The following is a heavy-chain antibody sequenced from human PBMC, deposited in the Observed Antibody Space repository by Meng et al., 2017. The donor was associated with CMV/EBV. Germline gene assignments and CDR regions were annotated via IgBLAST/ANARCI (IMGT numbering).Heavy chain of an antibody. CDR3: ARDRCNTISCYSDY. D-gene: IGHD2/OR15-2a*01. Sequence: ASVKVSCKTSGYTFTSYGINWVRQAPGQGLEWMGWISGDYGNTNYAQKPQGRLTMTTDTSTSTAYMELRSLRSDDTAVYYCARDRCNTISCYSDYWGQGTLVTVSS. CDR2: ISGDYGNT. V-gene: IGHV1-18*01. J-gene: IGHJ4*02. CDR1: GYTFTSYG.